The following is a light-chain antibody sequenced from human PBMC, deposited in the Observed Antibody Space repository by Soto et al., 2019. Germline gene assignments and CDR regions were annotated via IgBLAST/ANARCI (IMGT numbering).Light chain of an antibody. Sequence: ELVLTQSPGTLSLSPGDIATLSCRASQSVGTYLAWYQQKPGQAPRLLIYGASSRATGIPDRFSGSGSGTDFTLTISRLEPEDFAVYYCQQYVSIPLTFGGGTKVDIK. CDR2: GAS. CDR1: QSVGTY. V-gene: IGKV3-20*01. CDR3: QQYVSIPLT. J-gene: IGKJ4*01.